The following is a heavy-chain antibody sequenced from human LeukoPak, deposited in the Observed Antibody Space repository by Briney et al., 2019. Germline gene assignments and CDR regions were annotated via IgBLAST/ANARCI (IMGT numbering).Heavy chain of an antibody. D-gene: IGHD3-3*01. J-gene: IGHJ6*03. CDR2: MTPNSSNT. V-gene: IGHV1-8*03. CDR1: GYTFTSYD. CDR3: ARVPSPSHYDFWSGYYKYYYYMDV. Sequence: ASVKVSCKASGYTFTSYDINWVRQATGQGLEWMRWMTPNSSNTGYAQKFQGRVTITRNTSISTAYMELSSLRSEDTAVYYCARVPSPSHYDFWSGYYKYYYYMDVWGKGTTVTVSS.